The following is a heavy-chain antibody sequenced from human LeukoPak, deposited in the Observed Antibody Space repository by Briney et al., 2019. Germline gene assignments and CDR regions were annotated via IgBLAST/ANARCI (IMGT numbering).Heavy chain of an antibody. D-gene: IGHD3-22*01. J-gene: IGHJ4*02. Sequence: ASVKVSCKASGYTFTDYYMHWVRHAPGQGLEWMGWINPNGGGTNYAQKFQGRVTMTRDTSISTAYMELNRLRSDDTAVYYCARDLTYYDSSGYSTDFWGQGTLVTVSS. V-gene: IGHV1-2*02. CDR1: GYTFTDYY. CDR3: ARDLTYYDSSGYSTDF. CDR2: INPNGGGT.